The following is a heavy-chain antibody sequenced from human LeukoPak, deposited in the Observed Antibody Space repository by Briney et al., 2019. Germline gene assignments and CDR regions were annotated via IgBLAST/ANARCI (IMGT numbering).Heavy chain of an antibody. CDR2: IYSTGST. D-gene: IGHD2-21*01. CDR3: ARAESAKAGAIAH. V-gene: IGHV4-59*02. J-gene: IGHJ4*02. CDR1: GGSVSGYY. Sequence: SETLSLTCAVSGGSVSGYYWNWIRQPPGKGLEWIGYIYSTGSTNYNPSLKSRVTISVDTSKNQFSLSLSSVTAADTAVYYCARAESAKAGAIAHWGQGTLVTVSS.